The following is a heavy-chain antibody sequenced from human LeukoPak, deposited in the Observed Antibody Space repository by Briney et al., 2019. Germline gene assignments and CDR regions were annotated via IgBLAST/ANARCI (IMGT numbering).Heavy chain of an antibody. CDR1: GGSISSYY. V-gene: IGHV4-59*01. CDR2: IYYSGST. CDR3: ARGGPPELLWFGETYYYGMDV. D-gene: IGHD3-10*01. Sequence: KPSETLSLTCTVSGGSISSYYWSWIRQPPGKGLEWIGYIYYSGSTNYSPSLKSRVTISVDTSKNQFSLKLSSVTAADTAVYYCARGGPPELLWFGETYYYGMDVWGKGTTVTVSS. J-gene: IGHJ6*04.